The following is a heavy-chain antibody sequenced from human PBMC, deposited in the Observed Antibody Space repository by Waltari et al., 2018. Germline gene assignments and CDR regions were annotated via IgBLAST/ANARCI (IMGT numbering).Heavy chain of an antibody. Sequence: EVQLVESGGVVVQPGGSLRLSCAASGFTFDDYTMHWVCQAPGKGLEWVSLISWDGGSTYYADSVKGRFTISRDNSKNSLYLQMNSLRTEDTALYYCAKDTIGGYCSSTSCYTFGYWGQGTLVTVSS. D-gene: IGHD2-2*02. CDR2: ISWDGGST. J-gene: IGHJ4*02. CDR3: AKDTIGGYCSSTSCYTFGY. CDR1: GFTFDDYT. V-gene: IGHV3-43*01.